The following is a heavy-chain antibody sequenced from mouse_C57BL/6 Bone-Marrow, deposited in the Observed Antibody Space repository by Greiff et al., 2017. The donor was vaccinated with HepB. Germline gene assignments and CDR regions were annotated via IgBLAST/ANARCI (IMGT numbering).Heavy chain of an antibody. J-gene: IGHJ2*01. CDR3: ARESTCGDYFDD. Sequence: VKLQQPGAELVKPGASVKMSCKASGYTFTSYWITWVKQRPGQGLEWIGDIYPGSGSTNYNEKFTSKATLTVDTSSSTAYMQLSSLTSEDSAVYYCARESTCGDYFDDWGPGTTLTVSS. CDR1: GYTFTSYW. V-gene: IGHV1-55*01. CDR2: IYPGSGST. D-gene: IGHD6-1*01.